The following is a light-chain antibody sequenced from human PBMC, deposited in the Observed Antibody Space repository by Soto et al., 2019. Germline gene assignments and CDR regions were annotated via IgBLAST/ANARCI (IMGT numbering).Light chain of an antibody. CDR2: GAS. CDR1: QSVSSSY. J-gene: IGKJ1*01. V-gene: IGKV3-20*01. Sequence: EIVLTQSPGTLSLSPGARATLSCRASQSVSSSYLAWYQQKPGKAPRPLIYGASSRAIGIPDRFSGSGSGTEFTLTISRLEPEDFAVYYCQQYGSSPWTFGQGTKVEIK. CDR3: QQYGSSPWT.